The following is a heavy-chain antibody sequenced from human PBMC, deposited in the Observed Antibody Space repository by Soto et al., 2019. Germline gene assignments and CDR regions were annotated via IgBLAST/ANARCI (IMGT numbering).Heavy chain of an antibody. V-gene: IGHV1-46*01. D-gene: IGHD2-21*02. CDR1: GYTFTSYY. J-gene: IGHJ4*02. CDR2: INPSGGRT. Sequence: QVQVVQSGAEVKKPGASVKVSCKASGYTFTSYYMHWVRQAPGQGLEWMGIINPSGGRTNYAQKFRGRVTMTRDTSTSTVYMELVSLRSEDTAVYYCARGGSAVVVTDGPDYWGQGTLVTVSS. CDR3: ARGGSAVVVTDGPDY.